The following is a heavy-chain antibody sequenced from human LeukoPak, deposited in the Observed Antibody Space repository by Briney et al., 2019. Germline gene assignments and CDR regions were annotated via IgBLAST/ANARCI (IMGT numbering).Heavy chain of an antibody. Sequence: GGSPRLSCAASGFIFSTHGMHWVRPAPGKGPEGVAGMWYDGSREDYADSVKGRFTISRDMSKNTLNLQMNSLRVEDTAMFYCARDLSFGSLDFRGQGTLVTVSS. J-gene: IGHJ4*02. CDR2: MWYDGSRE. CDR1: GFIFSTHG. D-gene: IGHD1-26*01. V-gene: IGHV3-33*01. CDR3: ARDLSFGSLDF.